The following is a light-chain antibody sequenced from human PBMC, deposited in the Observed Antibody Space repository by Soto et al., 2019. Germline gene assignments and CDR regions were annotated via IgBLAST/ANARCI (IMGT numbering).Light chain of an antibody. CDR3: MQAIQPPLT. CDR2: LGS. Sequence: DTVMTQSPLSLPVTPGEPASISCRSSQSLLHNNGYNYLDRYLQKPGQSPQLLIYLGSNRASGVPDRVRGSRSGTDFTLKISRVEAEDVCVYYCMQAIQPPLTFGGGTKVEIK. CDR1: QSLLHNNGYNY. V-gene: IGKV2-28*01. J-gene: IGKJ4*01.